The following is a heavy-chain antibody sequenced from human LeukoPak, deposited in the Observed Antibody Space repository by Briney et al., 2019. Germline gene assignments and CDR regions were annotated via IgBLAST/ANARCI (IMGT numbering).Heavy chain of an antibody. Sequence: PSETLSLTCTVSGYSISSGYYWGWIRQPPGKGLEWIGEINHSGFTNYNPSLKSRVTISVDTSKNQFSLKLSSVTAADTAVYYCARRVVRGVIGYWGQGTLVTVSS. V-gene: IGHV4-38-2*02. D-gene: IGHD3-10*01. J-gene: IGHJ4*02. CDR1: GYSISSGYY. CDR2: INHSGFT. CDR3: ARRVVRGVIGY.